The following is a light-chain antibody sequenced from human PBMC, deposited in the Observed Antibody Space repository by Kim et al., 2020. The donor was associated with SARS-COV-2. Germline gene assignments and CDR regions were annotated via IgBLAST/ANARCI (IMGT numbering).Light chain of an antibody. CDR3: HVWDSSTVV. V-gene: IGLV3-9*01. CDR2: RDT. Sequence: SYELTQPLSVSVALGQTARISCGGSNIGSKNVHWYQQKPGLAPVLVIYRDTNRPSGIPERFSGSNSGNTATLTISRAQAGDEADYYCHVWDSSTVVFGGGTQLTVL. CDR1: NIGSKN. J-gene: IGLJ2*01.